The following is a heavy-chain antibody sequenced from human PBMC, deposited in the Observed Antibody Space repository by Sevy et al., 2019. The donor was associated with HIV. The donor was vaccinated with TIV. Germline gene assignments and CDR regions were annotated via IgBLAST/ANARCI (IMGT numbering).Heavy chain of an antibody. D-gene: IGHD3-22*01. CDR2: INTDGSST. Sequence: GGSLRLSCAASGFTFSDYWMHWVRQAPGKGLVWVSRINTDGSSTTYADSVRGRFTISRDNAKNTLYLQMNSLRAEDTAVYYCARDLPSAVINPFYYYGLDVWGQGTTVTVSS. V-gene: IGHV3-74*01. J-gene: IGHJ6*02. CDR3: ARDLPSAVINPFYYYGLDV. CDR1: GFTFSDYW.